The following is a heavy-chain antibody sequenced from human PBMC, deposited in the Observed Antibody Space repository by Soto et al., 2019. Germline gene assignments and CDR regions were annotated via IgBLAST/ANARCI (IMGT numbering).Heavy chain of an antibody. D-gene: IGHD2-15*01. J-gene: IGHJ4*02. CDR2: ISPNNGNT. CDR3: ARESRYCSGGSCYFLPGIDY. Sequence: ASVKVSCKASGYTFTNFGISWVRQAPGQGLEWMGWISPNNGNTNYAQKFQGRVTMTTDTSISTAYMELSSLRSEDTAVYYCARESRYCSGGSCYFLPGIDYWGQGTLVTVSS. V-gene: IGHV1-18*01. CDR1: GYTFTNFG.